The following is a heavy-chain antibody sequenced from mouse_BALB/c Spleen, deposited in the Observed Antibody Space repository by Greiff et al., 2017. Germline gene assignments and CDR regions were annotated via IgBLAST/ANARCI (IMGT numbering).Heavy chain of an antibody. CDR2: INPSNGRT. J-gene: IGHJ3*01. V-gene: IGHV1S81*02. CDR1: GYTFTSYW. CDR3: ARSGDDYGPWFAY. D-gene: IGHD2-4*01. Sequence: QVQLKQPGAELVKPGASVKLSCKASGYTFTSYWMHWVKQRPGQGLEWIGEINPSNGRTNYNEKFKSKATLTVDKSSSTAYMQLSSLTSEDSAVYYCARSGDDYGPWFAYWGQGTLVTVSA.